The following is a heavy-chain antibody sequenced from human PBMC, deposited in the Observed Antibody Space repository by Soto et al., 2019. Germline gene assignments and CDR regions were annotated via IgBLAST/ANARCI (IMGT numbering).Heavy chain of an antibody. Sequence: EVQLVESGGGVVQPGGSLRLSCAASGLTVSSSQMXXXXXXXGKGLEWVSVIYTGGSEYYADSVKGRFTISRDSSXXXXXXXXXXXXXXXXXXXXXXXXXXXXFDYWGQGTLVTVSS. J-gene: IGHJ4*02. CDR1: GLTVSSSQ. CDR3: XXXXXXXFDY. V-gene: IGHV3-66*01. CDR2: IYTGGSE.